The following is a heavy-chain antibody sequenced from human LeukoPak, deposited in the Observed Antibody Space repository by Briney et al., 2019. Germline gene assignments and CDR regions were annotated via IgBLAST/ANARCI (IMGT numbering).Heavy chain of an antibody. Sequence: GGSLRLSCAASGFTFSSHSMNWVRQAPEKGLEWVSSISSSSSYIYYADSVKGRFTISRDNAKNSLYLQMNSLRAEDTAVYYCARDKAVAGLPVYWGQGTLVTVSS. D-gene: IGHD6-19*01. CDR2: ISSSSSYI. V-gene: IGHV3-21*01. CDR1: GFTFSSHS. CDR3: ARDKAVAGLPVY. J-gene: IGHJ4*02.